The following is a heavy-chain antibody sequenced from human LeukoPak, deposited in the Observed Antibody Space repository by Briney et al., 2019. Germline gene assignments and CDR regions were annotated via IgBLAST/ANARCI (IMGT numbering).Heavy chain of an antibody. J-gene: IGHJ4*02. CDR2: IYYSGST. CDR1: GGSISICY. V-gene: IGHV4-59*01. D-gene: IGHD3-22*01. CDR3: ARDYYDSSGYYNGGQ. Sequence: PSETLSLTCTVSGGSISICYWSWIRQPPGKGLEWIGYIYYSGSTNYNPSLKSRVTISVDTSKKQFSLKLSSVTAADTAMYYCARDYYDSSGYYNGGQRGQGTLVTVSS.